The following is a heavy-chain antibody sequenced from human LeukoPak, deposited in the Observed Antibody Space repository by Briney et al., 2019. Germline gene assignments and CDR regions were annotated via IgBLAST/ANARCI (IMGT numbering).Heavy chain of an antibody. D-gene: IGHD6-19*01. Sequence: SETLSLTCTVSGGSLSSYYWSWIRQPPGKGLEWIGYIYTSGSTNYNPSLKSRVTISVDTSKNQFSLKLSSVTAADTAVYYCARGSNGWYYFDYWGQGTLVTVSS. CDR1: GGSLSSYY. CDR3: ARGSNGWYYFDY. J-gene: IGHJ4*02. V-gene: IGHV4-4*09. CDR2: IYTSGST.